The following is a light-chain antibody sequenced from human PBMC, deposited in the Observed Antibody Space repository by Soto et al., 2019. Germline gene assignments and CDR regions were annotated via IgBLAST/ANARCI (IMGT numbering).Light chain of an antibody. CDR1: QSVRNN. CDR3: QQYSSLPHT. V-gene: IGKV3-15*01. CDR2: GAS. Sequence: TVMTQSPATLSVSLGERVTLSCRASQSVRNNLAWYQQKPGQAPRLLIYGASTRATDIPARFSGSGSGTEFTLTISRLEPEDFVVYYCQQYSSLPHTFGQGTKLEVK. J-gene: IGKJ2*01.